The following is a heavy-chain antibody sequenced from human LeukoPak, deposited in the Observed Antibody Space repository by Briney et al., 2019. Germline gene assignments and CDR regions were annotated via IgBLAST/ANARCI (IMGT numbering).Heavy chain of an antibody. CDR1: GFTFSSYA. D-gene: IGHD2-2*01. V-gene: IGHV3-23*01. J-gene: IGHJ4*02. CDR2: ISGSGGRT. CDR3: AKDPLIVLVPAARFDY. Sequence: GGSLRLSCAASGFTFSSYAMSWVRQAPGKGLEWVSAISGSGGRTYYADSVKGRFTISRDNSKNTLYVQMNGLRAEDTAVYYCAKDPLIVLVPAARFDYWGQGTLVSVSS.